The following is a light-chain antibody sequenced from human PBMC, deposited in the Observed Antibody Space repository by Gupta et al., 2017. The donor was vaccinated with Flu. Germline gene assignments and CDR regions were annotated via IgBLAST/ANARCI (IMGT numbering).Light chain of an antibody. CDR2: AAS. V-gene: IGKV1-8*01. J-gene: IGKJ3*01. Sequence: GDRVTITCRASQGISSYLAWYQQKPGKAPKLLIYAASTLQSGVPSRFSSSGSGTDFTLTISCLQSEDFATYYCQQYYSYPFTFGPGTKVDIK. CDR3: QQYYSYPFT. CDR1: QGISSY.